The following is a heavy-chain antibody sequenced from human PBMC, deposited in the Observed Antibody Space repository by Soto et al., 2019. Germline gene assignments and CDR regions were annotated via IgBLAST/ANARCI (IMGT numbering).Heavy chain of an antibody. J-gene: IGHJ5*02. D-gene: IGHD3-3*01. CDR1: GYTFTSYG. V-gene: IGHV1-18*01. CDR2: ISAYNGNT. CDR3: ARNYGITIFGVVIEGPHWFDP. Sequence: ASVKVSCKASGYTFTSYGISWVRQAPGQGLEWMGWISAYNGNTNYAQKLQGRVTMTTDTSTSTAYMELRSLRSDDTAVYYCARNYGITIFGVVIEGPHWFDPWGQGTLVTVSS.